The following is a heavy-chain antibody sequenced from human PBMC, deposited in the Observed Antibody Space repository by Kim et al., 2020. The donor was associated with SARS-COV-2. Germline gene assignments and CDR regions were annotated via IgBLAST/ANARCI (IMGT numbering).Heavy chain of an antibody. CDR1: GFTFSSYA. CDR3: ARDRRGPYYYGMDV. Sequence: GGSLRLSCAASGFTFSSYAMHWVRQAPGKGLEWVAVISYDGSNKYYADSVKGRFTISRDNSKNTLYLQMNSLRAEDTAGYYCARDRRGPYYYGMDVWGQG. CDR2: ISYDGSNK. V-gene: IGHV3-30-3*01. D-gene: IGHD3-16*01. J-gene: IGHJ6*02.